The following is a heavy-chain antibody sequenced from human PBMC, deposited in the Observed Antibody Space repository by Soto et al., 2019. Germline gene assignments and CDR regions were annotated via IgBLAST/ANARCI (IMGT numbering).Heavy chain of an antibody. CDR3: ARLEGLATSSYYFDF. CDR1: DDSINSDKYY. J-gene: IGHJ4*02. D-gene: IGHD6-6*01. Sequence: QLQLQESGPGLVKPSETLSLTCSVSDDSINSDKYYWGWIRQPPGKGLEWIGSIYYRGNAYYNPSLQTLVTISLDKSKSQFSLKLNSVTAADSAVYFCARLEGLATSSYYFDFWGPGALVTVSS. V-gene: IGHV4-39*01. CDR2: IYYRGNA.